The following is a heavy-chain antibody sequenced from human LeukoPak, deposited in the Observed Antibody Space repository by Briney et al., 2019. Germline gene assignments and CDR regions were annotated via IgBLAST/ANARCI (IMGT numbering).Heavy chain of an antibody. CDR3: SRGSGWLSVY. V-gene: IGHV3-71*01. Sequence: GGSLRLSCAASGFTVTGNDMSWVRQAPGKGLEWIGFISGGTTEYAASVKGRFTISRDDSTSIAYLQMNSLTTEDTAVYYCSRGSGWLSVYWGQGTLVTVSS. J-gene: IGHJ4*02. D-gene: IGHD6-19*01. CDR1: GFTVTGND. CDR2: ISGGTT.